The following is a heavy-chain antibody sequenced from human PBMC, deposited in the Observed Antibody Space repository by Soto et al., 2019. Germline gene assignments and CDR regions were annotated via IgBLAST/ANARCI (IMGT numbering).Heavy chain of an antibody. V-gene: IGHV4-59*01. CDR3: ASSPLGYTNPRPYFDQ. Sequence: PSETLSLTCTVSGGSISSYYWSWIRQPPGKGLEWIGYIYYSGSTNYNPSLKSRVTISVDMSKNQFSLEVSSVTTADTAVYYCASSPLGYTNPRPYFDQWGQGTQVTVSS. CDR1: GGSISSYY. J-gene: IGHJ4*02. D-gene: IGHD4-4*01. CDR2: IYYSGST.